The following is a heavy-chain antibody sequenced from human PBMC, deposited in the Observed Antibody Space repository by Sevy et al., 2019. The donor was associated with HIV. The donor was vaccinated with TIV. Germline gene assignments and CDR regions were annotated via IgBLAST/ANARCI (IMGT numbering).Heavy chain of an antibody. D-gene: IGHD1-26*01. V-gene: IGHV4-34*01. Sequence: SETLSLTCAVYGGSFSGYYWSWIRQPPGKGLEWIGEINHSGSTNYNPSLKSRVTISVDTSKNQFSLKLSSVTAADMAVYYCARGGIVGATRAFDIWGQGTMVTVSS. CDR3: ARGGIVGATRAFDI. CDR2: INHSGST. J-gene: IGHJ3*02. CDR1: GGSFSGYY.